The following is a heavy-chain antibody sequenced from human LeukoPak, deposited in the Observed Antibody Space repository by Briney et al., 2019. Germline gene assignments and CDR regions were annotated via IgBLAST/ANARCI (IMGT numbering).Heavy chain of an antibody. CDR2: ISAYNGHT. Sequence: ASVKVSCKASGYTFSYYAISGVRQAPGQGLEWMGWISAYNGHTNYAQNLQGRVTMTTDTSTNTAYMELRSLRSDDTAVYYCGIIAAAGIFDYWGQGTLVTVSS. CDR3: GIIAAAGIFDY. CDR1: GYTFSYYA. D-gene: IGHD6-13*01. J-gene: IGHJ4*02. V-gene: IGHV1-18*01.